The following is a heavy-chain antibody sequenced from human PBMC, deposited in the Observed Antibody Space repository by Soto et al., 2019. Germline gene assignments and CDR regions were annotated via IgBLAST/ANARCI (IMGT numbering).Heavy chain of an antibody. CDR1: GFTFSNAW. CDR2: IKSKTDGGTT. CDR3: TTRYSGYDYAFDI. D-gene: IGHD5-12*01. J-gene: IGHJ3*02. Sequence: GGSLRLSCAASGFTFSNAWMSWVRQAPGKGLEWVGRIKSKTDGGTTDYAAPVKGRFTISRDDSKNTLYLQMNSLKTEDTAVYYCTTRYSGYDYAFDIWGQGTMVTVSS. V-gene: IGHV3-15*01.